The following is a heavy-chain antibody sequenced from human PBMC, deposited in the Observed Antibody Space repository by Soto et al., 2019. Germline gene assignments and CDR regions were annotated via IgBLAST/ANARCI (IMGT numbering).Heavy chain of an antibody. Sequence: SETLSLTCTVSGGSISSSSYYWGWIRQPPGKGLEWIGSIYYSGSTYYNPSLKSQVTISVATSKNQFSLNLRSGTAADASVYYCARRKLNDAFDIWGQGTMVTVSS. V-gene: IGHV4-39*01. CDR3: ARRKLNDAFDI. D-gene: IGHD1-1*01. CDR2: IYYSGST. J-gene: IGHJ3*02. CDR1: GGSISSSSYY.